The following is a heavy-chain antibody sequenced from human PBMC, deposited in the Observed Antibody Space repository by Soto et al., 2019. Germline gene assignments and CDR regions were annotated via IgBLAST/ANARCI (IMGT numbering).Heavy chain of an antibody. CDR2: IYYNGST. J-gene: IGHJ6*02. CDR1: GGSISSGGDY. Sequence: QVQLQESGPGLVKPSQTLSLTCTVSGGSISSGGDYWSWIRQHPGKALEWIGYIYYNGSTNYNPSLKSRVTISVDTSKNQFSLKLSSVTAADTAVYYCARARGVATIIYYYGMDVWGPGTTVTVSS. D-gene: IGHD5-12*01. V-gene: IGHV4-31*03. CDR3: ARARGVATIIYYYGMDV.